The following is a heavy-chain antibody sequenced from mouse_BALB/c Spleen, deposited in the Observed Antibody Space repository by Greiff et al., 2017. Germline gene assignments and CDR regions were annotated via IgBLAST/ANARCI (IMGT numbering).Heavy chain of an antibody. CDR1: GFNIKDTY. D-gene: IGHD4-1*01. V-gene: IGHV14-3*02. CDR2: IDPANGNT. J-gene: IGHJ3*01. CDR3: ARSNWAGFAY. Sequence: VQLKESGAELVKPGASVKLSCTASGFNIKDTYMHWVKQRPEQGLEWIGRIDPANGNTKYDPKFQGKATITADTSSNTAYLQLSSLTSEDTAVYYCARSNWAGFAYWGQGTLVTVSA.